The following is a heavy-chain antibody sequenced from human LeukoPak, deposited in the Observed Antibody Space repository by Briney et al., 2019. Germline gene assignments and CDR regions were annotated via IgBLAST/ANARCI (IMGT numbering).Heavy chain of an antibody. D-gene: IGHD3-10*01. CDR3: ARGGFYYYGSGSYREFDY. CDR2: INAGNGNT. J-gene: IGHJ4*02. CDR1: GYTFTSYA. V-gene: IGHV1-3*01. Sequence: VASVKVSCKASGYTFTSYAMHWVRQAPGQRLEWMGWINAGNGNTKYSQKFQGRVTITRDTSASTAYMELSSLRSEDTAVYYCARGGFYYYGSGSYREFDYWGQGTLVTVSS.